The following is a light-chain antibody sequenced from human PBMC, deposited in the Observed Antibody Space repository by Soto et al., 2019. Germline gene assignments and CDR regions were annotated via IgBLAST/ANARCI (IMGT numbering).Light chain of an antibody. CDR3: SSYTRRTTLVV. Sequence: QSVLTQPASVSGSPGQSITISCTGTSSDVGGYNYVSWYQQHPGKAPKLMIYEVSNRPSGVSNRFSGSKSGNTASLTISGLQAEDEDDYYCSSYTRRTTLVVFGGGTKLTVL. CDR1: SSDVGGYNY. V-gene: IGLV2-14*01. J-gene: IGLJ2*01. CDR2: EVS.